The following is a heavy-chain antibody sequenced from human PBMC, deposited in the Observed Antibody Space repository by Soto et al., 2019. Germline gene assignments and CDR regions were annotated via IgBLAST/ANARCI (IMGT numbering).Heavy chain of an antibody. J-gene: IGHJ6*02. CDR1: GGSFSGYY. CDR3: ARGAGWLGYYGMDV. V-gene: IGHV4-34*01. Sequence: PSETLSLTSAVNGGSFSGYYWSWIRQPPGKGLEWIGEINHSGSTNYNPSLKSRVTISVDTSKNQFSLKLSSVTAADTAVYYWARGAGWLGYYGMDVWGQGTTVTVSS. D-gene: IGHD5-12*01. CDR2: INHSGST.